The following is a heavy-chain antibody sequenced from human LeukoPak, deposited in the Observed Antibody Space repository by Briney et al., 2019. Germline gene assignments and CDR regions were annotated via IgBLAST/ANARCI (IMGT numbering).Heavy chain of an antibody. CDR2: INPSSGST. J-gene: IGHJ4*02. CDR1: GYTFTSYG. V-gene: IGHV1-46*01. CDR3: ARSYYDSSGYQGNDN. D-gene: IGHD3-22*01. Sequence: ASVKVSCKASGYTFTSYGISWVRQAPGQGLEWMGIINPSSGSTSYAQKFQGRVTMTRDTSTSTVYMELSSLRSEDTAMYYCARSYYDSSGYQGNDNWGQGTLVTVSS.